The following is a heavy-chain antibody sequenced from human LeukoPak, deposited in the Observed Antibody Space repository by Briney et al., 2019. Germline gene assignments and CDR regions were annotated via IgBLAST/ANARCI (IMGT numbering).Heavy chain of an antibody. Sequence: ERSLRLSCAASGFTFSSYGMHWVRQAPGKGLEWVAVISYDGSNKYYADSVKGRFTISRDNSKNTLYLQMNSLRAEDTAVYYCAKTRGYSYGHGFDYWGQGTLVTVSS. D-gene: IGHD5-18*01. CDR1: GFTFSSYG. J-gene: IGHJ4*02. CDR2: ISYDGSNK. CDR3: AKTRGYSYGHGFDY. V-gene: IGHV3-30*18.